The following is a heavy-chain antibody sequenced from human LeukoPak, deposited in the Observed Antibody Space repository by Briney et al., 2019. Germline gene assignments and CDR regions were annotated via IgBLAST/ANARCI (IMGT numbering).Heavy chain of an antibody. J-gene: IGHJ4*02. D-gene: IGHD5-12*01. CDR2: IYYSGST. CDR1: GGSISSSSYY. CDR3: VMAERGFYFDY. V-gene: IGHV4-39*01. Sequence: SETLSLTCTVSGGSISSSSYYWGWIRQPPGKGLEWTGSIYYSGSTYYNPSLKSRVTISADTSKNQFSLKLSSVTAADTAVYYCVMAERGFYFDYWGQGTLVTVSS.